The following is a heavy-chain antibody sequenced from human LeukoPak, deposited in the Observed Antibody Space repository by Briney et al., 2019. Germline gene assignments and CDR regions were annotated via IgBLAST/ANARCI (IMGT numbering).Heavy chain of an antibody. CDR3: ARDAGQEWHYYGMGV. Sequence: ASVKVSCKASGYSFTSYGISWVRQAPGQGLEWLGRISGYTGKANYAEKFQGRVTMTMATSTRTVYMELRSLRSDDTAVYYCARDAGQEWHYYGMGVWGQGTTVTVSS. V-gene: IGHV1-18*01. D-gene: IGHD3-3*01. CDR1: GYSFTSYG. J-gene: IGHJ6*02. CDR2: ISGYTGKA.